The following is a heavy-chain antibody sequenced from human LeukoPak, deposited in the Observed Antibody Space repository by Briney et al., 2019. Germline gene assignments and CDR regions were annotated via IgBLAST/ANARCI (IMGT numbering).Heavy chain of an antibody. J-gene: IGHJ4*02. CDR2: IQYNGRTT. D-gene: IGHD1/OR15-1a*01. CDR1: GFVFSSYG. V-gene: IGHV3-30*02. Sequence: PGGSLRLSCVASGFVFSSYGMHWFRQGPGKGLEGVAYIQYNGRTTHYADSVKGRFIISRDNSGNTLYLQVNSLTAEDTALYHCAKPTPGTGTPFDLWGQGTLVTVSS. CDR3: AKPTPGTGTPFDL.